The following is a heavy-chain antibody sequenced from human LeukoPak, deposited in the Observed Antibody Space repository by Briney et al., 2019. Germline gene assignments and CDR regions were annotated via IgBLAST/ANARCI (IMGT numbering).Heavy chain of an antibody. J-gene: IGHJ4*02. CDR1: GFTFSSYS. Sequence: GGSLRLSCAASGFTFSSYSMNWVRQAPGKGLEWVSSISSSSSYIYYADSVKGRFTISRDNAKNSLYLQMNSLRAEDTAVYYCARVKTYDYVRGSYGTKTHLDYWGQGTLVTVSS. D-gene: IGHD3-16*01. CDR2: ISSSSSYI. V-gene: IGHV3-21*01. CDR3: ARVKTYDYVRGSYGTKTHLDY.